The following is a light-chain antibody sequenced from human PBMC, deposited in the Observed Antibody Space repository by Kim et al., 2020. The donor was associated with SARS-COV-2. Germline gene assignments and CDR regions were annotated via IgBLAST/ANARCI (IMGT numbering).Light chain of an antibody. J-gene: IGKJ1*01. CDR1: ETISTY. V-gene: IGKV1-39*01. CDR3: QQSYNAPWT. Sequence: ASVGDRVTITCRASETISTYLNWYQQKPGKAPILLNYIASIVQSGVPSRFSGSGSVTEFNLTINNLQPEDFATYYCQQSYNAPWTFGQGTKVDIK. CDR2: IAS.